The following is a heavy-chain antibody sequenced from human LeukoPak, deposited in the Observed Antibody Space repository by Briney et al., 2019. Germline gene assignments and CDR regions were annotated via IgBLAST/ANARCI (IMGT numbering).Heavy chain of an antibody. J-gene: IGHJ5*02. CDR3: AREDVGYSSGWLHFNWFDP. CDR1: GDSVSSNSAA. V-gene: IGHV6-1*01. D-gene: IGHD6-19*01. CDR2: TYYRSKWYN. Sequence: ASQTLSLTCAISGDSVSSNSAAWNWIRQSPARGLEWLGRTYYRSKWYNDYAVSVKSRITINPDTSKNQFSLQLNSVTPEDTAVYYCAREDVGYSSGWLHFNWFDPWGQGTLVTVSS.